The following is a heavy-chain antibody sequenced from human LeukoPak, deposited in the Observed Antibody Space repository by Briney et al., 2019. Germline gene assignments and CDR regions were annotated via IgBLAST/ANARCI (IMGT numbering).Heavy chain of an antibody. D-gene: IGHD5-18*01. J-gene: IGHJ4*02. CDR3: ARDKFVAAMATTGFDY. Sequence: SETLSLTCTVSGGSISSYYWSWIRQPAGKGLEWIGRIYTSGSTNYNPSLESRVTMSVDTSKNQFSLKLSSVTAADTAVYYCARDKFVAAMATTGFDYWGQGTLVTVSS. CDR1: GGSISSYY. CDR2: IYTSGST. V-gene: IGHV4-4*07.